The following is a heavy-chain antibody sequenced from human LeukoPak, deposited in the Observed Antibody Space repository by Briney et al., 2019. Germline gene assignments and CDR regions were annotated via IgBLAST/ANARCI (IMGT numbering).Heavy chain of an antibody. CDR3: ARGKSSSPNWFDP. CDR1: GGSISSYY. V-gene: IGHV4-59*01. D-gene: IGHD6-19*01. CDR2: IDYLGNT. Sequence: SETLSLTCTVSGGSISSYYWSWIRQPPGMGLEWIAYIDYLGNTNYNPSLNSRVTISLDTSKNQFSLKLTSVTAADTAVYYCARGKSSSPNWFDPWGQGTLVIVSS. J-gene: IGHJ5*02.